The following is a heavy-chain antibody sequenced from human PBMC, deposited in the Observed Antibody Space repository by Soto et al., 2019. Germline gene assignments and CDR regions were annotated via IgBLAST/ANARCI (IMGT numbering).Heavy chain of an antibody. CDR2: IIPIFGTA. V-gene: IGHV1-69*13. CDR3: ASQRSSSSVLED. Sequence: SVKVSCKASGGTFSSYAISWVRQAPGQGLEWMGGIIPIFGTANYAQKFQGRVTITADESTSTAYMELSSLRSEDTAVYYCASQRSSSSVLEDWGQGTWVPVYS. D-gene: IGHD6-6*01. CDR1: GGTFSSYA. J-gene: IGHJ1*01.